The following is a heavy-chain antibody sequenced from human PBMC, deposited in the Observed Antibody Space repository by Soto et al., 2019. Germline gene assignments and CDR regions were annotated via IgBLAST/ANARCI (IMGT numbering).Heavy chain of an antibody. V-gene: IGHV3-48*03. CDR1: GFILSDYE. D-gene: IGHD5-12*01. CDR2: ISGSGLTI. J-gene: IGHJ5*02. CDR3: ARGPYRNTYNWFDS. Sequence: PGGSLRLSCAASGFILSDYEINWVRQAPGKGLEWVSYISGSGLTIYYADSVKGRFTISRDNAKNSLYLQMNSLGVEDTAVYYCARGPYRNTYNWFDSWGQGTLVTVSS.